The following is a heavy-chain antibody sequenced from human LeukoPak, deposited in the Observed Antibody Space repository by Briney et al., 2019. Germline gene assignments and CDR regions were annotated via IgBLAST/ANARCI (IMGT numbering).Heavy chain of an antibody. V-gene: IGHV4-4*07. CDR3: AREFPDCSSTSCSQYYYYYMDV. CDR1: GGSISSYY. D-gene: IGHD2-2*01. CDR2: IYTSGST. Sequence: SETLSLTCTVSGGSISSYYWSWIRQPAGKGLEWIGRIYTSGSTNYNPSLKSRVTMSVDTSKNQFSLKLSSVTAADTAVYYCAREFPDCSSTSCSQYYYYYMDVWGKGTTVTVS. J-gene: IGHJ6*03.